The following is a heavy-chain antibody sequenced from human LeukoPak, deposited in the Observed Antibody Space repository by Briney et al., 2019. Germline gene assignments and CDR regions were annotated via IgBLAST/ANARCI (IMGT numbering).Heavy chain of an antibody. CDR2: IIPIFGTA. Sequence: ASVKVSCKASGGTFSSYAISWVRQAPGQGLEWMGGIIPIFGTANYAQKFQGRVTITADKSTSTAYMELSSLRSEDTAVYFCARDLSGNYYYFDYWGQGTLVTVSS. D-gene: IGHD1-26*01. CDR3: ARDLSGNYYYFDY. CDR1: GGTFSSYA. J-gene: IGHJ4*02. V-gene: IGHV1-69*06.